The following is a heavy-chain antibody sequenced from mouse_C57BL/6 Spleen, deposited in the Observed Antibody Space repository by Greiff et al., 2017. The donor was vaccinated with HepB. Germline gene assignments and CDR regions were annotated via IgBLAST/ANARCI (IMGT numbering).Heavy chain of an antibody. J-gene: IGHJ1*03. CDR1: GYSITSGYY. CDR2: ISYDGSN. D-gene: IGHD2-14*01. CDR3: AREGYGWYFDV. V-gene: IGHV3-6*01. Sequence: VQLKQSGPGLVKPSQSLSLTCSVTGYSITSGYYWNWIRQFPGNKLEWMGYISYDGSNNYNPSLKNRISITRDTSKNQFFLKLNSVTTEDTATYYCAREGYGWYFDVWGTGTTVTVSS.